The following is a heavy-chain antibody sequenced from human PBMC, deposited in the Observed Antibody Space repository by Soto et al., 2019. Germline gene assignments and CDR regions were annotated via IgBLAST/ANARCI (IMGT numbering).Heavy chain of an antibody. J-gene: IGHJ6*01. Sequence: QVQLVQSGTEVQKPGASVKASSKASGYTFTNYAISWARQAPGQGLERMGWISAYSDRTNYAQHVKGRDSMSAVTATSTGYMEVRSLRSDVTAVYYCARERDYYYDNSDKYHYRYGMEVWGKGTTVSISS. D-gene: IGHD3-22*01. V-gene: IGHV1-18*04. CDR1: GYTFTNYA. CDR2: ISAYSDRT. CDR3: ARERDYYYDNSDKYHYRYGMEV.